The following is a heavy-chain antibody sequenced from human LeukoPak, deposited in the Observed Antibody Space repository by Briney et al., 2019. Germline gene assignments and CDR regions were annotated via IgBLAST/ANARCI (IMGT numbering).Heavy chain of an antibody. V-gene: IGHV3-23*01. J-gene: IGHJ4*02. D-gene: IGHD3-3*01. CDR3: AKGQSRDDFWSGYLPHFDY. CDR1: GFTFNSYA. Sequence: GGSLRLSCAASGFTFNSYAMTWVRQAPGKGLEWVSSISGRGDDTYSADSVKGRLTISRDNSKNTLYLQMNSLRAEDTAVYYCAKGQSRDDFWSGYLPHFDYWGQGTLVTVFS. CDR2: ISGRGDDT.